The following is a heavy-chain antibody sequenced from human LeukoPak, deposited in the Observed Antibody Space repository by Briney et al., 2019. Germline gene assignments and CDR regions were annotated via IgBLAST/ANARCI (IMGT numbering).Heavy chain of an antibody. CDR1: GGSISSSSYY. D-gene: IGHD6-19*01. CDR2: IYYSGST. J-gene: IGHJ5*02. Sequence: ASETLSLTCTVSGGSISSSSYYWGWIRQPPGKGLEWIGYIYYSGSTNYNPSLKSRVTISVDTSKNQFSLKLSSVTAADTAVYYCARRGSSGWHDPWGQGTLVTVSS. V-gene: IGHV4-61*05. CDR3: ARRGSSGWHDP.